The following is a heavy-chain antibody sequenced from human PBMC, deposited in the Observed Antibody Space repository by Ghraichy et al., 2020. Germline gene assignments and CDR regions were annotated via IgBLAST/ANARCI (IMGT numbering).Heavy chain of an antibody. Sequence: ETLSLTCAASGFTFTNFSMNWVRQAPGKGLDWVSSISASGATTYYADSVKGRFTISRDNTNSTLYLQVSSLRAGDTAVYYCANTDYSGSYPDAFDMWGQGTLVTVSS. CDR2: ISASGATT. J-gene: IGHJ3*02. CDR1: GFTFTNFS. D-gene: IGHD1-26*01. V-gene: IGHV3-23*01. CDR3: ANTDYSGSYPDAFDM.